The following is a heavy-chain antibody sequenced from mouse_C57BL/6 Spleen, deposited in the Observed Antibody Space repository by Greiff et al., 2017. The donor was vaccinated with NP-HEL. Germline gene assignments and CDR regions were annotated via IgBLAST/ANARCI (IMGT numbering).Heavy chain of an antibody. CDR3: ARSYKDYYAMDY. CDR2: IYPGDGDT. D-gene: IGHD1-3*01. Sequence: QVQLKQSGPELVKPGASVKISCKASGYAFSSSWMNWVKQRPGKGLEWIGRIYPGDGDTNYNGKFKGKATLTADKSSSTAYMQLSSLTSEDSAVYFCARSYKDYYAMDYWGQGTSVTVSS. J-gene: IGHJ4*01. CDR1: GYAFSSSW. V-gene: IGHV1-82*01.